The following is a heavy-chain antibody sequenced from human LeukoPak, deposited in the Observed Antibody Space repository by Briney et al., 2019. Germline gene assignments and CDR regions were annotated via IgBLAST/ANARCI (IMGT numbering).Heavy chain of an antibody. J-gene: IGHJ4*02. CDR3: ARDAGGSVGAFGY. Sequence: PGGSLRLSCAASGFTFSSYFMYWVRQAPGKGLEWVAVILYDGSNKYYADSVKGRFTISRDNSKNTLYFQMNSLRAEDTAVYYCARDAGGSVGAFGYWGQGTLVTFSS. D-gene: IGHD2-15*01. CDR1: GFTFSSYF. CDR2: ILYDGSNK. V-gene: IGHV3-30-3*01.